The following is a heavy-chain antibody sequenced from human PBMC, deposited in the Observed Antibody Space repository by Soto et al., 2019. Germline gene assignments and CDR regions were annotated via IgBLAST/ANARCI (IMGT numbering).Heavy chain of an antibody. V-gene: IGHV3-33*01. CDR2: IWYDGSNK. J-gene: IGHJ6*02. Sequence: GGSLRLSCAASGFTFSSYGMHWVRQAPGKGLEWVAVIWYDGSNKYYADSVKGRFTISRDNSKNTLYLQMNSLRAEDTAVYYCARESLSDTAMVTAYYYYGMDVWGQGTTVTVSS. CDR3: ARESLSDTAMVTAYYYYGMDV. CDR1: GFTFSSYG. D-gene: IGHD5-18*01.